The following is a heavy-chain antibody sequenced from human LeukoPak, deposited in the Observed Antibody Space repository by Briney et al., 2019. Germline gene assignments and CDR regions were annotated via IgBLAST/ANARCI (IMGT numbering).Heavy chain of an antibody. CDR2: ISGRTSTI. D-gene: IGHD5-24*01. CDR3: AIEGERYPDLDY. J-gene: IGHJ4*02. V-gene: IGHV3-48*01. Sequence: PGGSLRLSSAASGFTFSSYSMNWARQAPGKGLEWVAYISGRTSTIYYADSVYGRFTISRDNAKNSLYLQMNSLRAEDTAVYYCAIEGERYPDLDYWGQGTLVTVSS. CDR1: GFTFSSYS.